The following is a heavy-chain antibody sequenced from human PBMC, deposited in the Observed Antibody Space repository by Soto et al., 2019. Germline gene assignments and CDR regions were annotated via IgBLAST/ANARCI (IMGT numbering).Heavy chain of an antibody. V-gene: IGHV3-9*01. CDR1: GLTFVDYG. Sequence: SIRLCYAAFGLTFVDYGMHRVRKTTGKGLEWVSGISWNSGSIGYADSVKGRFTISRDNSKNTLDLQMNSLGVEDTAVYYCVNRGVGTGYYYYMDVWGKGTTVTVSS. J-gene: IGHJ6*03. CDR2: ISWNSGSI. CDR3: VNRGVGTGYYYYMDV. D-gene: IGHD1-1*01.